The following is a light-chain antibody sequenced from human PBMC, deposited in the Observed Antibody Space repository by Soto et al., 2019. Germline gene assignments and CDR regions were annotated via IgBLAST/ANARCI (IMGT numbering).Light chain of an antibody. V-gene: IGKV3-20*01. CDR1: QSVSNR. CDR2: GAS. Sequence: EVVVSQSPCTLSLSTGERGTLSCRASQSVSNRLAWYQHKPGQAPRLLISGASSRATGIPDRFSGSGSGTDFTLTISRLEPEDFALYYCQHYSALPMTFGQGTRLEIK. CDR3: QHYSALPMT. J-gene: IGKJ5*01.